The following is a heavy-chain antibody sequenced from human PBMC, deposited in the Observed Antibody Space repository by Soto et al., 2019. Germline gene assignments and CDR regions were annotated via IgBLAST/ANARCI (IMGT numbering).Heavy chain of an antibody. CDR3: ATQAPWDYYYYGMDV. Sequence: EVQLVESGGGLVKPGGSLRLSCAASGFTFSSYSMNWVRQAPGKGLEWVSSISSSSSYIYYADSVKGRFTISRDNAKNSLYLQMNSLRAEDTAVYYCATQAPWDYYYYGMDVWGQGTTVTVSS. CDR2: ISSSSSYI. J-gene: IGHJ6*02. V-gene: IGHV3-21*01. D-gene: IGHD1-26*01. CDR1: GFTFSSYS.